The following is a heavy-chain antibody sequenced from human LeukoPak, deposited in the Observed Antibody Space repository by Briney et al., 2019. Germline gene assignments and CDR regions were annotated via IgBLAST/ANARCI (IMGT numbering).Heavy chain of an antibody. CDR2: ISSSSSYI. CDR1: GFTSSSYS. D-gene: IGHD3-10*01. V-gene: IGHV3-21*01. J-gene: IGHJ4*02. CDR3: AREGSLGSVYY. Sequence: GGSLRLSCAASGFTSSSYSMNWVRQAPGKGLEWVSSISSSSSYIYYADSVKGRFTISRDNAKNSLYLQMNSLRAEDTAVYYCAREGSLGSVYYWGQGTLVTVSS.